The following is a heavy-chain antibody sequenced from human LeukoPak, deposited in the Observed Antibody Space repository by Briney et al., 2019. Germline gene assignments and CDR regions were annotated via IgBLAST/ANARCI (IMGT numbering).Heavy chain of an antibody. D-gene: IGHD1-7*01. V-gene: IGHV4-4*07. J-gene: IGHJ4*02. CDR1: GGSISNYC. CDR3: ARADSTNYPFDF. CDR2: FSSSGST. Sequence: SETLSLTCTVSGGSISNYCWTWIRQPAGKGLEWIGRFSSSGSTTYNPSLKSRITMSVDTSKNRFSLKLDSVTAADTAVYYCARADSTNYPFDFWGQGTLVTVSS.